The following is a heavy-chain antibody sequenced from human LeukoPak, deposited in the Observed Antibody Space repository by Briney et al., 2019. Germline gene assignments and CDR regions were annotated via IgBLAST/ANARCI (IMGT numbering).Heavy chain of an antibody. CDR2: IYTSGST. V-gene: IGHV4-4*07. Sequence: SETLSLTCTVSGGSISSYYWSWIRRPAGKGLEWIGRIYTSGSTNYNPSLKSRVTTSVDTSKNQFSLKLSSVTAADTAVYYCARGGTSGWYPYYFDYWGQGTLVTVSS. D-gene: IGHD6-19*01. CDR1: GGSISSYY. CDR3: ARGGTSGWYPYYFDY. J-gene: IGHJ4*02.